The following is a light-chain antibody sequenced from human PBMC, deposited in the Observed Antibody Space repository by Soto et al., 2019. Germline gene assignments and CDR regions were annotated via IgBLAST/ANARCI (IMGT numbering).Light chain of an antibody. Sequence: DIQMTQSPSSLSASVGDRVTITCRASQNIIFYLNWYQQKPGEDPKLLIYAASNLQSGVPSRFSGSGSGTDFTLPISSLQHADFATYFCRQSYTTPVYSFGQGTKVEIK. V-gene: IGKV1-39*01. CDR1: QNIIFY. CDR2: AAS. J-gene: IGKJ2*01. CDR3: RQSYTTPVYS.